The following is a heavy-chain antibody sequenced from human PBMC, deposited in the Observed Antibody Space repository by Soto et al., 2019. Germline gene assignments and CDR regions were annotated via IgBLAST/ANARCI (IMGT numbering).Heavy chain of an antibody. Sequence: GGSLRLSCAASGFTFSGSAMHWVRQASGKGLEWVGRIRSKANSYATAYAASVKGRFTISRDDSKNTAYLQMNSLKTEDTAVYYCTRHSPTSFYGDRSYYYYYMDVWGKGTTVTVSS. J-gene: IGHJ6*03. V-gene: IGHV3-73*01. CDR1: GFTFSGSA. D-gene: IGHD4-17*01. CDR3: TRHSPTSFYGDRSYYYYYMDV. CDR2: IRSKANSYAT.